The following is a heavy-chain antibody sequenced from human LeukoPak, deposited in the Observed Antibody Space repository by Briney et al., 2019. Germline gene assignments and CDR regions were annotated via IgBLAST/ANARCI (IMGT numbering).Heavy chain of an antibody. J-gene: IGHJ4*02. CDR3: ARGDSATVTYYFDY. D-gene: IGHD4-17*01. CDR2: INHSGST. V-gene: IGHV4-34*01. CDR1: GGSFSGHY. Sequence: SETLSLTCAVYGGSFSGHYWSWIRQPPGKGLEWIGEINHSGSTNYNPSLKSRVTISVDTSKNQFSLKLSSVTAADTAVYYCARGDSATVTYYFDYWGQGTLVTVSS.